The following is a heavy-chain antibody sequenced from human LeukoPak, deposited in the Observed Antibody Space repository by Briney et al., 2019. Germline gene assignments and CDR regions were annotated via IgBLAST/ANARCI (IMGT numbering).Heavy chain of an antibody. CDR1: GFTFSSHA. Sequence: GGSLRLSCAASGFTFSSHAMSWVRQAPGRGLEWVSVIYSGGSTKYADSVKGRFTISRDNSKNTLYLQMNSLRAEDTAVYYCASFYYNSEYGAFDIWGQGTAVTVSS. V-gene: IGHV3-53*01. D-gene: IGHD3-10*01. J-gene: IGHJ3*02. CDR2: IYSGGST. CDR3: ASFYYNSEYGAFDI.